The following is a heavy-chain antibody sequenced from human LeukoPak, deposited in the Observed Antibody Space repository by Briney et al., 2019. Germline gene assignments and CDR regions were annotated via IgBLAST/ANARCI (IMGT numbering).Heavy chain of an antibody. D-gene: IGHD3-9*01. CDR2: ISGSGGGT. Sequence: PGRSLRLSCAASGFTFSTYAMSCVRQPPGKWPVCVSAISGSGGGTFYANFLKGRFTISRDNSRDTLYLQMNSLRAEDTAVYYCAKSLTGYFRGFDCWGQGTLVTVSS. CDR1: GFTFSTYA. V-gene: IGHV3-23*01. J-gene: IGHJ4*02. CDR3: AKSLTGYFRGFDC.